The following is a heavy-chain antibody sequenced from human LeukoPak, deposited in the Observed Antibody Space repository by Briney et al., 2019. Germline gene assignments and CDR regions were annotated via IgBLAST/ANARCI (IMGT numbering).Heavy chain of an antibody. Sequence: GGSLRLSCAASGFTFSSYAMHWVRQAPGKGLEWVAVISYDGSNKYYADSVKGRFTISRDNAKNSLYLQMNSLRAEDTAVYYCARDTFQYYFDYWGQGTLVTVSS. J-gene: IGHJ4*02. CDR2: ISYDGSNK. V-gene: IGHV3-30*07. D-gene: IGHD2/OR15-2a*01. CDR1: GFTFSSYA. CDR3: ARDTFQYYFDY.